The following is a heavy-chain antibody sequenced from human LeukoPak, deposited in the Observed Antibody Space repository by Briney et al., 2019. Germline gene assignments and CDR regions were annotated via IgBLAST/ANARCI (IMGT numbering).Heavy chain of an antibody. D-gene: IGHD3-3*01. Sequence: PGGSLRLSCAAPGLTFSSYAMSWVRQAPGKGLEWVSAISGSGGSTYYADSVKGRFTISRDNSKNTLYLQMNSLRAEDTAVYYCAKPSDFWSGYFIHYFDYWGQGTLVTVSS. CDR2: ISGSGGST. CDR3: AKPSDFWSGYFIHYFDY. CDR1: GLTFSSYA. V-gene: IGHV3-23*01. J-gene: IGHJ4*02.